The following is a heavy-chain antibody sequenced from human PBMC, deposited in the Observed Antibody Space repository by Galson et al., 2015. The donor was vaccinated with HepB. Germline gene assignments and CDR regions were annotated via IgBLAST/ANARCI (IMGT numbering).Heavy chain of an antibody. D-gene: IGHD3-10*01. J-gene: IGHJ4*02. V-gene: IGHV1-46*03. Sequence: SVKVSCKASGYTFTSYYMNWVRQAPGQGLEWMGIINPSGGTTSYAQKFQGRVSMTRDTSTSTVYMELSSLRSEDTAVYYCARGDLRYPGTDDYWGQGTLITVSS. CDR3: ARGDLRYPGTDDY. CDR1: GYTFTSYY. CDR2: INPSGGTT.